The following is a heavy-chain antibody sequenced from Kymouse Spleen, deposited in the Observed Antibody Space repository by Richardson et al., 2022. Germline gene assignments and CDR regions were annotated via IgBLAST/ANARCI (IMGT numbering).Heavy chain of an antibody. CDR1: GFTFSSYD. J-gene: IGHJ6*02. V-gene: IGHV3-13*01. D-gene: IGHD6-6*01. CDR2: IGTAGDT. CDR3: ARDSSSSYYGMDV. Sequence: EVQLVESGGGLVQPGGSLRLSCAASGFTFSSYDMHWVRQATGKGLEWVSAIGTAGDTYYPGSVKGRFTISRENAKNSLYLQMNSLRAGDTAVYYCARDSSSSYYGMDVWGQGTTVTVSS.